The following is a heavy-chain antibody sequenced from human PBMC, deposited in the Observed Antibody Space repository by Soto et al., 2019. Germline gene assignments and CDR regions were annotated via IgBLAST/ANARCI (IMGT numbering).Heavy chain of an antibody. CDR1: GGSISSSSYY. CDR3: ARHNYGSGSTYFDY. CDR2: IYYSGST. D-gene: IGHD3-10*01. V-gene: IGHV4-39*01. J-gene: IGHJ4*02. Sequence: SETLSLTCTVSGGSISSSSYYWGWIRQPPGKGLEWIGSIYYSGSTNYNPSLKSRVTISVDTSKNQFSLKLNSMTAADTAVYYCARHNYGSGSTYFDYWGQGTLVTV.